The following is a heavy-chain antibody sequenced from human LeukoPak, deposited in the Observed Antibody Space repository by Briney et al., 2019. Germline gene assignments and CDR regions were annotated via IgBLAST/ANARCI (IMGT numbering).Heavy chain of an antibody. Sequence: SETLSLTCTVSGGSISSYYWSWIRQPPGKGLEWIGNIYYSGSTNYNPSLKSRVTITVDTSKNQFSLKLTSVTAADTAVYYCATVDSYGSRLDYWGQGTLVTVSS. CDR1: GGSISSYY. D-gene: IGHD5-18*01. V-gene: IGHV4-59*08. J-gene: IGHJ4*02. CDR2: IYYSGST. CDR3: ATVDSYGSRLDY.